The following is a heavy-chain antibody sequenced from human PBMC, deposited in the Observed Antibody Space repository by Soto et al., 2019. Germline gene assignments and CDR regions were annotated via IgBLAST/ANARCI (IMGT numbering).Heavy chain of an antibody. Sequence: GGSLRLSCAASGFTFSSYAMSWVRQAPGKGLEWVSAISGSGGSTYYADSVKGRFTISRDNSKNTLYLQMNSLRAEDTAVYYCAKGGDYDFWSGYYRYYYGMDVWGQGTTVTVSS. D-gene: IGHD3-3*01. J-gene: IGHJ6*02. CDR3: AKGGDYDFWSGYYRYYYGMDV. CDR1: GFTFSSYA. CDR2: ISGSGGST. V-gene: IGHV3-23*01.